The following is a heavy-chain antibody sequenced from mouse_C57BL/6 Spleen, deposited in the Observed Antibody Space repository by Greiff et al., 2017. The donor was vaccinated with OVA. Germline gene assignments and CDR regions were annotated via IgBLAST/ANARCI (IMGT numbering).Heavy chain of an antibody. CDR3: ARYVVTTNAMDD. CDR1: GFTFTDYY. V-gene: IGHV7-3*01. CDR2: IRNKANGYTT. J-gene: IGHJ4*01. Sequence: EVKLVESGGGLVQPGGSLSLSCAASGFTFTDYYMSWVRQPPGKALEWLGFIRNKANGYTTESSASVKGRFTISRDNSQSILYLQMNALRAEDSATYYCARYVVTTNAMDDWGQGTSVTVSS. D-gene: IGHD2-2*01.